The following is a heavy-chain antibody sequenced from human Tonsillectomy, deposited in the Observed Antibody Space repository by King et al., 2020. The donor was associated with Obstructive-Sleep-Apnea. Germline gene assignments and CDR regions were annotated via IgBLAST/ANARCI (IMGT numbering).Heavy chain of an antibody. Sequence: VQLVESGGGLVQPGGSLRLSCAASGFTFSTYAMSWVRQAPGKGLEWVSAISGSGGSTYYADSVKGWFTIARDNSKNTLYLQMNSRRAEDTAKYYCAKERYFDSSGYPNDAFDISGQGTMVTVSS. D-gene: IGHD3-22*01. V-gene: IGHV3-23*04. CDR1: GFTFSTYA. J-gene: IGHJ3*02. CDR2: ISGSGGST. CDR3: AKERYFDSSGYPNDAFDI.